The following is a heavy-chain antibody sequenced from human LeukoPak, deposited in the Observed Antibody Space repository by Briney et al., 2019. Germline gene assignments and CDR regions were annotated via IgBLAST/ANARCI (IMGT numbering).Heavy chain of an antibody. CDR1: GGSISSYF. Sequence: SETLSLTCTVSGGSISSYFWSWIRQPPGKGLEWIGYIYYSGSTNYNPSLKSRVTISVDTSKNQFSLKLSSVTAADTAVYYCAREWDGGHDYWGQGTLVTVSS. J-gene: IGHJ4*02. V-gene: IGHV4-59*12. CDR2: IYYSGST. CDR3: AREWDGGHDY. D-gene: IGHD4-23*01.